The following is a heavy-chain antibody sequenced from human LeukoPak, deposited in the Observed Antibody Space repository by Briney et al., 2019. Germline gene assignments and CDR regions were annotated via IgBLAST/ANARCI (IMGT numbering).Heavy chain of an antibody. V-gene: IGHV1-46*01. Sequence: GASVKVSCKASGYPFSSYYIHWVREAPGQRFEWVGVINPYSGVTTYAQKFQGRVAMTRDTSTSTVYMELSGPRSDDTALYYCAKVDGRGATTVYIDYWGPGTVVTVSS. D-gene: IGHD1-26*01. CDR3: AKVDGRGATTVYIDY. CDR1: GYPFSSYY. J-gene: IGHJ4*02. CDR2: INPYSGVT.